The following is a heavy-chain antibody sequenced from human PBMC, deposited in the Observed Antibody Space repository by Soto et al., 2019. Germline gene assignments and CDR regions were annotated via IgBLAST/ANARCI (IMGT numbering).Heavy chain of an antibody. J-gene: IGHJ6*02. D-gene: IGHD6-13*01. CDR1: GFKFNNYG. CDR2: IWNDGNGY. V-gene: IGHV3-33*01. Sequence: QVQLVESGGGVVQPGRSLRLSCAASGFKFNNYGMHWVRQAPGKGLEWVAVIWNDGNGYYYANSVKGRFTISRDNSKNTLYLQMSSLRAEDTAVYYCARRQISPPTRGAASARGGMDVWGHGTTVTVSS. CDR3: ARRQISPPTRGAASARGGMDV.